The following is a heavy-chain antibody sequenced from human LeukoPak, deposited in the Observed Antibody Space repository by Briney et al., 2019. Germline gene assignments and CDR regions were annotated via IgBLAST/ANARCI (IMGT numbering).Heavy chain of an antibody. CDR1: GASFSGYY. Sequence: SETLSLTCAVYGASFSGYYWSWIRQPPGKGLEWIGYIYYSGSTNYNPSLKSRVTISVDTSKNQFSLKLSSVTAADTAVYYCARETKDYYGSGSYYTYYYYYYMDVWGKGTTVTISS. CDR2: IYYSGST. CDR3: ARETKDYYGSGSYYTYYYYYYMDV. D-gene: IGHD3-10*01. J-gene: IGHJ6*03. V-gene: IGHV4-59*01.